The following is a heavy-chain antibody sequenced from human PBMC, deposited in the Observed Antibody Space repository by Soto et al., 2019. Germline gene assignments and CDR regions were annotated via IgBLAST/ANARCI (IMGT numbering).Heavy chain of an antibody. CDR2: ISYDGSNK. V-gene: IGHV3-30-3*01. Sequence: QVQLVESGGGVVQPGRSLRLSCAASGFTFSSYAMHWVRQAPGKGLEWVAVISYDGSNKYYADSVKGRFTISRDNSKNTLYLQMNSLGAEDTAVYYCARGDPSLDYDSSGYYSPTDYWGQGTLVTVSS. CDR3: ARGDPSLDYDSSGYYSPTDY. J-gene: IGHJ4*02. CDR1: GFTFSSYA. D-gene: IGHD3-22*01.